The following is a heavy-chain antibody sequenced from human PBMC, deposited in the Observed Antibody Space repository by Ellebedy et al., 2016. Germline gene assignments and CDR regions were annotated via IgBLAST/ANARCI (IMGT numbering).Heavy chain of an antibody. J-gene: IGHJ4*02. Sequence: ASVKVSCKASGYTFTSYGISWVRQAPGQGLEWMGWISAYNGNTNYAQKLQGRVTMTTESSTSTAYMELRSLRSEDTAVYYCAREGYCSGGSCPHDNFDYWGQGTLVLVSS. CDR2: ISAYNGNT. CDR3: AREGYCSGGSCPHDNFDY. CDR1: GYTFTSYG. V-gene: IGHV1-18*01. D-gene: IGHD2-15*01.